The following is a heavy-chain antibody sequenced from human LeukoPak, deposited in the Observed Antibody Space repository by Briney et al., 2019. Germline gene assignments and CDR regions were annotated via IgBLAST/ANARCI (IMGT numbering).Heavy chain of an antibody. CDR1: GGSINSSSYY. CDR2: IYYSGST. CDR3: ARHGWLGVGGWY. D-gene: IGHD6-19*01. J-gene: IGHJ4*02. Sequence: SETLSLTCTVSGGSINSSSYYWGWIHQPPGKGLEWIGSIYYSGSTYYNPSLKSRVTISVDTSKNQFSLELRSVTAADTAVYSCARHGWLGVGGWYWGQGTLVTVSS. V-gene: IGHV4-39*01.